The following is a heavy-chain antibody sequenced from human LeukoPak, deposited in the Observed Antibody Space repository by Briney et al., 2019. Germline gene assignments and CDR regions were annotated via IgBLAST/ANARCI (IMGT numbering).Heavy chain of an antibody. Sequence: PGGSLRLSCAASGLTVSSNYMNWVRQAPGKGLEWVSALYIGGNTYYADSVRGRFTISRDNSKNTLHLQMNSLRAEDTAIYYCTTAAGYNYGQYWGQGTLVTVSS. D-gene: IGHD5-18*01. CDR2: LYIGGNT. CDR3: TTAAGYNYGQY. V-gene: IGHV3-53*01. J-gene: IGHJ4*02. CDR1: GLTVSSNY.